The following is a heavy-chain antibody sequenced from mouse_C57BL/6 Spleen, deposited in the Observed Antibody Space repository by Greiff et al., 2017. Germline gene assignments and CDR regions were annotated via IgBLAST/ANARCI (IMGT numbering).Heavy chain of an antibody. D-gene: IGHD1-1*01. Sequence: VQLQQPGAELVMPGASVKLSCKASGYTFTSYWMHWVKQRPGQGLEWIGEIDPSDSYTNYNQQFKGKSTLTVDKSSSTAYMQLSSLTSEDSAVYYCARQGYGSTDWYFDVWGTGTTVTVSS. V-gene: IGHV1-69*01. CDR1: GYTFTSYW. CDR3: ARQGYGSTDWYFDV. J-gene: IGHJ1*03. CDR2: IDPSDSYT.